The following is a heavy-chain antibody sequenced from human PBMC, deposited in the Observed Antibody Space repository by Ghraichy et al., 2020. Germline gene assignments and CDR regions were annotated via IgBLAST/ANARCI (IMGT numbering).Heavy chain of an antibody. CDR3: AKGVGQQMVLGY. Sequence: GGSLRLSCAGSGFTFSSNPMSWVRQAPGKGLEWVSGISSSGGSTYYADSVKGRFTISRDNSKNTLYLQLNSLRAEDTAVDHCAKGVGQQMVLGYWGQGTLVTVSS. D-gene: IGHD6-13*01. V-gene: IGHV3-23*01. J-gene: IGHJ4*02. CDR1: GFTFSSNP. CDR2: ISSSGGST.